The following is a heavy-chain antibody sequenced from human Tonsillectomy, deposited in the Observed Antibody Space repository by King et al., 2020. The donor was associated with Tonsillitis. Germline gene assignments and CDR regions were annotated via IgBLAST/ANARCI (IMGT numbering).Heavy chain of an antibody. CDR3: ARPHYYYDSSGYYEADAFDI. J-gene: IGHJ3*02. V-gene: IGHV5-51*01. CDR1: GYSFTSYW. Sequence: VQLVESGAEVKKPGESLKISCKGSGYSFTSYWIGWVRQMPGKVLEWMGIIYPGDSDTRYSPSFQGQVTISADKSISTAYLQWGSLKASDTAMYYCARPHYYYDSSGYYEADAFDIWGQGTMVIVSS. D-gene: IGHD3-22*01. CDR2: IYPGDSDT.